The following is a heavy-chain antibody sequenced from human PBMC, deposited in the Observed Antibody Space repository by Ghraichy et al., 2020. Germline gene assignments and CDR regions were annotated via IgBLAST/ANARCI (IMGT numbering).Heavy chain of an antibody. V-gene: IGHV3-53*01. Sequence: SCAASGLTVSSTYMSWVRQAPGKGLEWVSVVYGDGTTNYADSVMGRFTISRDKSKNTVYLQMNSLRAEDTAVYYCARITTFDYDTGGYLEAFDFWGQGTMVTVSS. CDR2: VYGDGTT. D-gene: IGHD3-22*01. J-gene: IGHJ3*01. CDR1: GLTVSSTY. CDR3: ARITTFDYDTGGYLEAFDF.